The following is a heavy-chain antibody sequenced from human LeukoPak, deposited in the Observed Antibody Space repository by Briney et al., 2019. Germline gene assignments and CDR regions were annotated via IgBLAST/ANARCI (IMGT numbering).Heavy chain of an antibody. CDR1: GFTFSSYG. J-gene: IGHJ4*02. V-gene: IGHV3-30*02. D-gene: IGHD4-17*01. CDR2: IWYDGSNK. Sequence: GGSLRLSCAASGFTFSSYGMHWVRQAPGKGLEWVAVIWYDGSNKYYADSVKGRFTISRDNSKNTLYLQMNSLRAEDTAVYYCAKDRDYGDTLFDYWGQGTLVTVSS. CDR3: AKDRDYGDTLFDY.